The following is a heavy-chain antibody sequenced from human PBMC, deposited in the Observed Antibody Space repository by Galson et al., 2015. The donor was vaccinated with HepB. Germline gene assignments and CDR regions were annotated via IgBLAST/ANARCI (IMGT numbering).Heavy chain of an antibody. J-gene: IGHJ6*02. Sequence: SLRLSCAASGFTFSSYAMHWVRQAPGKGLEWVAVISYDGSNKYYADSVKGRFTISRDNSKNTLYLQMNSLRAEDTAVYYCARDPPPPRYCSSTSCSGVYYYYYGMDVWGQGTTVTVSS. CDR2: ISYDGSNK. CDR1: GFTFSSYA. V-gene: IGHV3-30*04. CDR3: ARDPPPPRYCSSTSCSGVYYYYYGMDV. D-gene: IGHD2-2*01.